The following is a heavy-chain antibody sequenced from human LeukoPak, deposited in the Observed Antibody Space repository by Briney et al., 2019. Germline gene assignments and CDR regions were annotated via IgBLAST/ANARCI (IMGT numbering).Heavy chain of an antibody. CDR2: ISSSSSTI. Sequence: PGGSLRLSCAASGFTFSSYSMNWVRQAPGKGLEWVSYISSSSSTIYYADSVKGRFTISRDNAKNSLYLQMNSLRAEDTAVYYCARVRTCRYSSCAGDYWGQGTLVTVSS. CDR1: GFTFSSYS. J-gene: IGHJ4*02. CDR3: ARVRTCRYSSCAGDY. V-gene: IGHV3-48*01. D-gene: IGHD6-6*01.